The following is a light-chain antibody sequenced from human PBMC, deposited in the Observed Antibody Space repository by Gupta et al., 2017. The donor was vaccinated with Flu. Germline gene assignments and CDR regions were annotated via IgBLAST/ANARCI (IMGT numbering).Light chain of an antibody. J-gene: IGLJ3*02. CDR3: QSYDAAYQV. CDR2: EDK. Sequence: LTQPHSLPCSRGRTVTISSPPSSGTIATRDVQWYQQRPDSPPTTVIFEDKQKPSGVPARFSGTIDRSSNSATLTISGLKTEDEADYYCQSYDAAYQVFGGGTKLTVL. CDR1: SGTIATRD. V-gene: IGLV6-57*01.